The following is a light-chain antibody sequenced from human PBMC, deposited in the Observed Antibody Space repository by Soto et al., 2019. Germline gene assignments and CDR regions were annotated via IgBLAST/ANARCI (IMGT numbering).Light chain of an antibody. Sequence: DIQMTQSPSSLSASVGDRVTITCRASQSISRYLNWYQQKPGKAPKFLIQAASSLQSGVPSRFSGSGSGPDFTLTISSLQPEDFATYYCQQTYSTLVTFGPGTKVDIK. CDR3: QQTYSTLVT. CDR2: AAS. CDR1: QSISRY. V-gene: IGKV1-39*01. J-gene: IGKJ3*01.